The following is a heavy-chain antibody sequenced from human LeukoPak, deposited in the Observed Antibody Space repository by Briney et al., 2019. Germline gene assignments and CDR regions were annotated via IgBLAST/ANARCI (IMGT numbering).Heavy chain of an antibody. CDR1: NGSMTSDSYY. CDR2: IFYTGKA. D-gene: IGHD2-2*03. J-gene: IGHJ5*02. Sequence: SETLSLTCSVSNGSMTSDSYYWAWVRQPPGEGLEWIGSIFYTGKAYYSASLKSRVTVSLDTSKKSFSLRLTSVTAADTAVYYCARLWIVATWFDAWGQGALVTVPS. V-gene: IGHV4-39*02. CDR3: ARLWIVATWFDA.